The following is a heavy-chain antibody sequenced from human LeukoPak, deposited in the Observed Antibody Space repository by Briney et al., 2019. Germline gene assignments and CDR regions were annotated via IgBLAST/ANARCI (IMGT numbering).Heavy chain of an antibody. CDR1: GGSISSSNW. J-gene: IGHJ5*02. V-gene: IGHV4-4*02. Sequence: KPSETLSLTCAVSGGSISSSNWWSWVRQPPGKGLEWIGEIYHSGSTNYNPSLKSRVTISVDKSKNQFSLKLSSVTAADTAVYYCARVFILVGQLWSRDWFDPWGQGTLVTVSS. CDR3: ARVFILVGQLWSRDWFDP. CDR2: IYHSGST. D-gene: IGHD5-18*01.